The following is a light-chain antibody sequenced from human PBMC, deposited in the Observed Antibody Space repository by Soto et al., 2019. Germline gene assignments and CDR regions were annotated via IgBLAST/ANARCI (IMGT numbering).Light chain of an antibody. J-gene: IGLJ1*01. V-gene: IGLV2-14*01. CDR2: EVT. CDR3: SSFTSGFTFNYV. CDR1: SSDVGGYNY. Sequence: QSALTQPASVSGSPGQSITISCTGTSSDVGGYNYVSWYQQHPGKAPKILIYEVTNRPSGVSNRFSGSKSGNTASLTISGLQAEDDADYYCSSFTSGFTFNYVFGTGTKLTVL.